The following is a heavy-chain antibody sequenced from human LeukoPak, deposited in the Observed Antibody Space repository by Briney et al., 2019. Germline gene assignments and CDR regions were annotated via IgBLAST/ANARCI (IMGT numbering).Heavy chain of an antibody. V-gene: IGHV3-23*01. J-gene: IGHJ4*02. CDR1: GFTFSSYA. CDR2: ISGSGGST. Sequence: PGGSLRLSCAASGFTFSSYAMSWVRQAPGKGLEWVSAISGSGGSTYYADSVKGRFTISRDNSKNTLYLQMNSLRAEDTAVYYCAKCLWYYDSSGYLRGFDYWGQGTLVTVSS. D-gene: IGHD3-22*01. CDR3: AKCLWYYDSSGYLRGFDY.